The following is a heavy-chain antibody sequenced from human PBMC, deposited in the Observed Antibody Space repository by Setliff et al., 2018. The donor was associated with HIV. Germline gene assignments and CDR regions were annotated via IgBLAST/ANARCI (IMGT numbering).Heavy chain of an antibody. D-gene: IGHD4-17*01. Sequence: SETLSFTCTVSGVSINSGGFSWGWIRQLSGKGLEWIGYIRDTGNTYHNPSLRSRLTISSDRSKNQFSLKLTSVTAADTAVYYCARVPPHIGTTVTPNAFDIWGQGTMVTVS. CDR2: IRDTGNT. CDR1: GVSINSGGFS. CDR3: ARVPPHIGTTVTPNAFDI. J-gene: IGHJ3*02. V-gene: IGHV4-31*03.